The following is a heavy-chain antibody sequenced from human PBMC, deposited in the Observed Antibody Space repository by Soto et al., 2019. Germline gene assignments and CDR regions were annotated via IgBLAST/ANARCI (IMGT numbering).Heavy chain of an antibody. V-gene: IGHV3-30*03. J-gene: IGHJ4*02. CDR1: GFTVSTYG. Sequence: QVQLLESAGGVVQPGRSLRLSCAVSGFTVSTYGMHWVRQAPGKGLEWVAVISRDGGTKFYADSVKGRFTISKDNSRNTLFPEMNSLRSDDMAVYYCTGEVASGYWGQGTLVTVSS. CDR2: ISRDGGTK. CDR3: TGEVASGY. D-gene: IGHD2-8*02.